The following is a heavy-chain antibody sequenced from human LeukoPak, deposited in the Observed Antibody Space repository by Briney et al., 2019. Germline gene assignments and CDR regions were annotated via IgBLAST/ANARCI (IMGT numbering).Heavy chain of an antibody. CDR2: ISGSGGST. J-gene: IGHJ4*02. Sequence: QPGGSLRLSCAASGFTFSSYAMSWVRQAPGKGLEWVSAISGSGGSTYYADSVKGRFTISRDNAKNTLYLQMNSLRVEDTAIYYCSTTHNGDPDHFDYWGQGTLVTVSP. D-gene: IGHD2-8*01. CDR1: GFTFSSYA. CDR3: STTHNGDPDHFDY. V-gene: IGHV3-23*01.